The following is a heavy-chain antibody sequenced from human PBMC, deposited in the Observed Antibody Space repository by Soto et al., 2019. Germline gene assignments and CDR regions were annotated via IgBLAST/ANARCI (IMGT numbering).Heavy chain of an antibody. CDR2: IIPISDTT. D-gene: IGHD2-2*01. CDR1: GGTFSSYA. Sequence: QVQLVQSGAEVKKPGSSVKVSCKASGGTFSSYAISWVRQAPGQGLEWMGGIIPISDTTNYAQKFQGRVTITADESTSTAYMQLSSLRSEDTAVYYCARSQGSSTSLEIYYYYYYGMDVW. CDR3: ARSQGSSTSLEIYYYYYYGMDV. J-gene: IGHJ6*01. V-gene: IGHV1-69*01.